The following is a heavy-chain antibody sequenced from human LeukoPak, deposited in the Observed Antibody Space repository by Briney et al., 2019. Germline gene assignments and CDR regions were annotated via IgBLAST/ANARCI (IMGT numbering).Heavy chain of an antibody. CDR2: IYYSGST. CDR3: AGSVTSRVVLDY. CDR1: GGSISSGGYY. V-gene: IGHV4-31*03. J-gene: IGHJ4*02. D-gene: IGHD3-10*01. Sequence: SQTLSLTCTVSGGSISSGGYYWSWIRQHPGKGLEWIGYIYYSGSTYYNPSLKSRVAILVDTSKNQFSLKLSSVTAADTAIYYCAGSVTSRVVLDYWGQGTLVTVSS.